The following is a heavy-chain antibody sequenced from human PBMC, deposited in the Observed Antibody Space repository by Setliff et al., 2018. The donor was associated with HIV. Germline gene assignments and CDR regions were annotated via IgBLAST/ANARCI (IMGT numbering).Heavy chain of an antibody. CDR2: IYYSGST. Sequence: PSETLSLTCTVSGGSISSYYWSWIRQPPGKGLEWIGYIYYSGSTNYNPSLKSRVTISVDTSKNQFSLKLSSVTAADTAVYYCARALEWVATGAFDIWGQGTMVTVS. CDR1: GGSISSYY. J-gene: IGHJ3*02. D-gene: IGHD1-1*01. CDR3: ARALEWVATGAFDI. V-gene: IGHV4-59*01.